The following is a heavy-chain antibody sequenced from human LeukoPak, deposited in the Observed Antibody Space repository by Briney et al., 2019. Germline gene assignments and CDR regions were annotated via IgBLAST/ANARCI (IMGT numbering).Heavy chain of an antibody. V-gene: IGHV4-59*01. J-gene: IGHJ4*02. Sequence: SETLSLTCTVSGGSISSYYWSWIRQPPGKGLEWIGYIYYSGSTTYNPSLNSRVTISVGTSKNQFSLKLSSVTAADTAVYYCARRRHTIFDYWGQGTLVTVSS. D-gene: IGHD2-2*01. CDR2: IYYSGST. CDR1: GGSISSYY. CDR3: ARRRHTIFDY.